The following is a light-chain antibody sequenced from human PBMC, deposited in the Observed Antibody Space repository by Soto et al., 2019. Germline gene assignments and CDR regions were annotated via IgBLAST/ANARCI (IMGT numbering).Light chain of an antibody. V-gene: IGLV1-44*01. CDR2: SND. Sequence: QSVLTQPPSASGTPGQRVIISCSGSSSNIGSNTVNWYQQLPGTAPKLLIYSNDQRPSGVPDRFSASKSGTAASLAISGLQSEVEADYYCAAWDDSLRGWVFGGGTKLTVL. J-gene: IGLJ3*02. CDR1: SSNIGSNT. CDR3: AAWDDSLRGWV.